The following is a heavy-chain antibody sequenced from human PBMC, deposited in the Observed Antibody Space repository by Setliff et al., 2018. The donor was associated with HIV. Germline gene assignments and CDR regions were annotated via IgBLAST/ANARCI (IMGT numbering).Heavy chain of an antibody. CDR1: GGSISSGGYY. Sequence: SETLSLTCTVSGGSISSGGYYWFWIRQPPGKGLEWIGEINHSGITRSNSSLKSRVTISVDTSKNHFSLKLSSVTAADTAVFYCARVPFTTGFDYWGQGILVTVSS. J-gene: IGHJ4*02. D-gene: IGHD3-3*01. CDR2: INHSGIT. V-gene: IGHV4-39*02. CDR3: ARVPFTTGFDY.